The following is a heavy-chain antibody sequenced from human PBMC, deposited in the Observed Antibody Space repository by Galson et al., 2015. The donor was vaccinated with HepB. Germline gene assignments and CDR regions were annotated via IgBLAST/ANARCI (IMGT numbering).Heavy chain of an antibody. Sequence: SLRLSCAASGFAFEDHGMSWVRQAPGKGLEWVSGINWSGATYTDSVKGRFTISRDNAKNSLYLQMNSLRVEDTAVYYCARVDWVVVDTHQFYFDLWGQGTMVIVSS. J-gene: IGHJ4*02. CDR3: ARVDWVVVDTHQFYFDL. D-gene: IGHD5-18*01. V-gene: IGHV3-20*04. CDR2: INWSGA. CDR1: GFAFEDHG.